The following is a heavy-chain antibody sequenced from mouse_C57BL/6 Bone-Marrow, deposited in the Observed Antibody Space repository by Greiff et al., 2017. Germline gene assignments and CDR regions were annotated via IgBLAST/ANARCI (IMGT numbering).Heavy chain of an antibody. V-gene: IGHV1-61*01. CDR1: GYTFTSYW. CDR2: IYPSDSET. J-gene: IGHJ2*01. D-gene: IGHD1-1*02. Sequence: QVQLQQPGAELVRPGSSVKLSCKASGYTFTSYWMDWVKQRPGQGLEWIGNIYPSDSETHYNQKFKDKATLTVDKSSSTAYMQLSSLTSADSAVYYCARGVGWYFDYWGQGTTLTVSS. CDR3: ARGVGWYFDY.